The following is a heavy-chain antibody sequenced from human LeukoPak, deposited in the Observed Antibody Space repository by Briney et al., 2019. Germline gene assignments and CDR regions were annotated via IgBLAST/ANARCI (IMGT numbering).Heavy chain of an antibody. CDR1: GYTFTSYA. J-gene: IGHJ4*02. V-gene: IGHV1-3*01. CDR3: ARTLGDFDWFEF. Sequence: GASVKVSCKASGYTFTSYAVHWVRQAPGQRLEWMGWINAGNGNTKYSQKFQGRVTITRDTSASTAYMELSSLRSEDTAVYYCARTLGDFDWFEFWGQGTLVTVSS. D-gene: IGHD3-9*01. CDR2: INAGNGNT.